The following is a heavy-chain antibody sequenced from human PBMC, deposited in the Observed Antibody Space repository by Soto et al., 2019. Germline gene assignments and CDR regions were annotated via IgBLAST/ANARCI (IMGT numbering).Heavy chain of an antibody. CDR1: GFTFNNYS. J-gene: IGHJ4*02. CDR3: ARDKGRSPLDY. D-gene: IGHD2-15*01. Sequence: GGSLRLSCAASGFTFNNYSMNWVLQAPGKGLEWVSYISSSSSTIYSADSVKGRFTISRDNAKNSLYLQMNSLRAEDTAVYYCARDKGRSPLDYWGQGTLVTVSS. V-gene: IGHV3-48*01. CDR2: ISSSSSTI.